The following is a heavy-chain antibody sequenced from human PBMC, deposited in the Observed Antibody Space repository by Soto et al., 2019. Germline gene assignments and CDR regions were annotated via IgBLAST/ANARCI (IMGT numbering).Heavy chain of an antibody. CDR3: ARGGTGTTSAYYYGMDV. D-gene: IGHD1-7*01. V-gene: IGHV4-34*01. CDR2: INHSGST. J-gene: IGHJ6*02. CDR1: GGSFSGYY. Sequence: SETLSLTCAVYGGSFSGYYWSWIRQPPGKGLEWIGEINHSGSTNYNPSLKSRVTISVDTSKNQFSLKLSSVTAADTAVYYCARGGTGTTSAYYYGMDVWGQGTTVTVSS.